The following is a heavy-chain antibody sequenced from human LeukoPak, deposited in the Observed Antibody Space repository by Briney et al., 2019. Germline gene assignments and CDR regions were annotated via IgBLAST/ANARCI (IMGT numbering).Heavy chain of an antibody. D-gene: IGHD1-14*01. Sequence: PGGSLRLSCAASGFTFQGSWMNWVRQVPGKGLEWVANMDPSGTHKRYVDSVRGRFTISKDNSGTSFYLEMSSLTVDDTAIYYCAIWAPDNNWGQGTLVTVSS. CDR2: MDPSGTHK. CDR1: GFTFQGSW. V-gene: IGHV3-7*01. CDR3: AIWAPDNN. J-gene: IGHJ4*02.